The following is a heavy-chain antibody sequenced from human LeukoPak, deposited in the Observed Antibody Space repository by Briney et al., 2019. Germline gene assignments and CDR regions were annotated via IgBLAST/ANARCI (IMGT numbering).Heavy chain of an antibody. CDR1: GFTFSNYW. V-gene: IGHV3-7*01. Sequence: GGSLRLSCAVSGFTFSNYWMTGVRQTPGKGLEWVASIKQDGSEKYYVDSVKGRFTISRDNAKNSLYLQMNSLRAEDTAVYYCARDPPYYDSSGYYYDYWGQGTLVTVSS. J-gene: IGHJ4*02. CDR2: IKQDGSEK. CDR3: ARDPPYYDSSGYYYDY. D-gene: IGHD3-22*01.